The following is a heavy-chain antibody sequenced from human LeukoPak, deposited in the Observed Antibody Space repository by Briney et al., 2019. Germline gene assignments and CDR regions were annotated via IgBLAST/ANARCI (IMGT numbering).Heavy chain of an antibody. D-gene: IGHD3-22*01. CDR2: IYYSGST. CDR1: GGSISSGDYY. V-gene: IGHV4-30-4*08. Sequence: SQTLSLTCTVSGGSISSGDYYWSWLRQSPGKGLEWIGYIYYSGSTYYNPSLKSRVTISVDTSKNQFSLKLSSVTAADTAVYYCANYDSSGSKNDAFDIWGQGTMVTVSS. CDR3: ANYDSSGSKNDAFDI. J-gene: IGHJ3*02.